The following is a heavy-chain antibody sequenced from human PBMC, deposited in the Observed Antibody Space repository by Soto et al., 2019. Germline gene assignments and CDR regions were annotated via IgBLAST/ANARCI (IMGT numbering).Heavy chain of an antibody. D-gene: IGHD3-22*01. CDR1: GGPISSGDYY. CDR3: ARYYYDTSNFWPFFDY. V-gene: IGHV4-30-4*01. Sequence: SETLSLTCTVSGGPISSGDYYWSWIRQPPGKGLEWIGYIYYSGSTYYNPSLKSRLTISVDTSKNQFSLKLSSMTAADTAVYYCARYYYDTSNFWPFFDYWGQGTLVTVSS. CDR2: IYYSGST. J-gene: IGHJ4*02.